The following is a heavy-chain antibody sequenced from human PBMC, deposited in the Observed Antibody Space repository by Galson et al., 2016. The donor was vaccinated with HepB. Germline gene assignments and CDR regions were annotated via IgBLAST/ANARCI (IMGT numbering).Heavy chain of an antibody. CDR3: ARGGHLRYRRVIFPFEI. J-gene: IGHJ3*02. Sequence: SVKVSCKAFGYTLTDHYMHSMRHVPGQGLEWMGWINPDSGGTDNAQKFQGRIAMTRDTSITTAYMKPTSLRSDDTALYYCARGGHLRYRRVIFPFEIWGQGTMFNVSS. CDR2: INPDSGGT. D-gene: IGHD3-10*01. V-gene: IGHV1-2*02. CDR1: GYTLTDHY.